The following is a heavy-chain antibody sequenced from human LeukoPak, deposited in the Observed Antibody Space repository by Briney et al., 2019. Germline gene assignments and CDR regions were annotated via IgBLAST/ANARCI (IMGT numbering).Heavy chain of an antibody. J-gene: IGHJ5*02. CDR3: ARVGILRFPSNWFDP. D-gene: IGHD3-3*01. CDR1: GASISGYY. CDR2: IYYSGST. Sequence: PSETLSLTCTVSGASISGYYWSWIRQPPGKGLEWIGYIYYSGSTRYNPSLKSRVTISVDTSKNQFSLKLSSVTAADTAVYYCARVGILRFPSNWFDPWGQGTLVTVSS. V-gene: IGHV4-59*01.